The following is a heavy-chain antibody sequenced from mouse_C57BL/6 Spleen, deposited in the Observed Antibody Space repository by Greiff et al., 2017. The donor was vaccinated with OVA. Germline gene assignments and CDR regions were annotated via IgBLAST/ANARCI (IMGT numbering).Heavy chain of an antibody. CDR1: GFTFTDYY. D-gene: IGHD1-1*01. V-gene: IGHV7-3*01. CDR2: IRNKANGYTT. CDR3: ARLIYYYGSSLYYFDY. J-gene: IGHJ2*01. Sequence: EVQGVESGGGLVQPGGSLSLSCAASGFTFTDYYMSWVRQPPGKALEWLGFIRNKANGYTTEYSASVKGRFTISRDISQSILYLQMNALRAEDSATYYCARLIYYYGSSLYYFDYWGQGTTLTVSS.